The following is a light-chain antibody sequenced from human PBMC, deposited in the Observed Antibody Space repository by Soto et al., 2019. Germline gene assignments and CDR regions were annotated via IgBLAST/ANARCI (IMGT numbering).Light chain of an antibody. J-gene: IGLJ2*01. Sequence: QCVLTQPASVSGSPGQSVTISCTGTSSDIGAYDYVSWYQQVPGKAPKLLIFDVNYRPSEISRRFSGSKSGNSASLTISALQPADEADYYCSAYTNANTLTFGGGTKLTVL. V-gene: IGLV2-14*03. CDR1: SSDIGAYDY. CDR3: SAYTNANTLT. CDR2: DVN.